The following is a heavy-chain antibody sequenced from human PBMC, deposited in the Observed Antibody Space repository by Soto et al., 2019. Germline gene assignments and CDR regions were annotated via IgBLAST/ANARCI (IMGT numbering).Heavy chain of an antibody. CDR1: GGSVRAPDW. V-gene: IGHV4-4*02. J-gene: IGHJ5*01. CDR3: ARVRQGCSANNCYFDP. D-gene: IGHD1-1*01. Sequence: QVHLQESGPGLVAPSGTLSLTCTLSGGSVRAPDWWNWVRQSPDKGLEWIAEVHISGHSNYNPSLRSRVSVSIDSSKNQFYLNLKSVTAAATAIYYCARVRQGCSANNCYFDPWGQGTQVTISS. CDR2: VHISGHS.